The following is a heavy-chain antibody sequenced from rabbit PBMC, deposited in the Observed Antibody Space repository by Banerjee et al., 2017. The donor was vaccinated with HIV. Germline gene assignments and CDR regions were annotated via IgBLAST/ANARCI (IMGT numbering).Heavy chain of an antibody. J-gene: IGHJ2*01. CDR2: INVLTGRA. V-gene: IGHV1S45*01. CDR1: GFSFSDKAV. CDR3: ARNYVNTFDL. D-gene: IGHD1-1*01. Sequence: QEQLVESGGGLVQPEGSLQLSCTASGFSFSDKAVMCWVRQAPGKGLEWIACINVLTGRAVYASWAKGRFTFSKTSSTTVTLQMTSLTAADTATYFCARNYVNTFDLWGQGTLVTVS.